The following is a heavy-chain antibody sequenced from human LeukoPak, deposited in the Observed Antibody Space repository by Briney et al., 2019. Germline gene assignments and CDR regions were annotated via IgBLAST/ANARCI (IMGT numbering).Heavy chain of an antibody. CDR3: ARDEQAYYDYVWGSYYYGMDV. D-gene: IGHD3-16*01. CDR1: GFTFSSYA. J-gene: IGHJ6*02. V-gene: IGHV3-23*01. Sequence: GGSLRLSCAASGFTFSSYAMSWVRQAPGKGLEWVSAISGSGGSTYYADSVKGRFTISRDNSKNTLYLQMNSLRAEDTAVYHCARDEQAYYDYVWGSYYYGMDVWGQGTTVTVSS. CDR2: ISGSGGST.